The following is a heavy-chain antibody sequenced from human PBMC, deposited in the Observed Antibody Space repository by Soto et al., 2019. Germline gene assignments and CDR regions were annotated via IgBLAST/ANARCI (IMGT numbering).Heavy chain of an antibody. CDR2: IYYSGST. V-gene: IGHV4-59*08. D-gene: IGHD3-10*01. CDR1: GGSISSYY. CDR3: ARTREYYYGSGSYAGVDP. J-gene: IGHJ5*02. Sequence: QVQLQESGPGLVKPSETLSLTCTVSGGSISSYYWSWIRQPPGKGLEWIGYIYYSGSTNYNPSLKSRVTISVDTSKNQFSLKLSSVTAADTSVYYCARTREYYYGSGSYAGVDPSGQGTLVTVSS.